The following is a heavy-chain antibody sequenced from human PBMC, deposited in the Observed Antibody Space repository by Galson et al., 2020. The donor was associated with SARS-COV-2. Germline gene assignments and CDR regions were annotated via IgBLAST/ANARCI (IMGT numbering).Heavy chain of an antibody. CDR3: ASPRLRYFDVVGGGYFDL. CDR2: IYYSGST. Sequence: SETLSLTCTVSGGSISSSSYYWGWIRQPPGKGLEWIGSIYYSGSTYYNPSLKSRVTISVDTSKNQFSLKLSSVTAADTAVYYCASPRLRYFDVVGGGYFDLWGRGTLVTVSS. V-gene: IGHV4-39*01. J-gene: IGHJ2*01. D-gene: IGHD3-9*01. CDR1: GGSISSSSYY.